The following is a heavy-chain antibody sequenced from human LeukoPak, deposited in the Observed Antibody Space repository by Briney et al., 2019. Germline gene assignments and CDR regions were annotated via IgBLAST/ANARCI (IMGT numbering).Heavy chain of an antibody. CDR3: TRVSESGNSDY. Sequence: GGSLRLSCAASGFTFSSYAMHWVRQAPGKGLEWVAVISYDGSNKYYADSVKGRFTIPRDTSKNTVYLQMNSLRAEDTAVYYCTRVSESGNSDYWGQGTLVTVSS. V-gene: IGHV3-30-3*01. CDR1: GFTFSSYA. D-gene: IGHD4-23*01. CDR2: ISYDGSNK. J-gene: IGHJ4*02.